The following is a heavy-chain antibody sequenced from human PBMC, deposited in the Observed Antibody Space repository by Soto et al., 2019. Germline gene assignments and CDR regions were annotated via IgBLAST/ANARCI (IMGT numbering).Heavy chain of an antibody. J-gene: IGHJ4*02. V-gene: IGHV3-21*01. CDR1: GFIFSTYS. CDR3: ARDSTLTLGYCSTRCYNLDY. D-gene: IGHD2-2*02. Sequence: GGSLRLSCAASGFIFSTYSMNWVRQAPGKGLEWVSSITSSSSFIYYADSVKGRFTISRDNAKNSLSLQMNSLRAEDTAVYYCARDSTLTLGYCSTRCYNLDYWGQGTLVTVSS. CDR2: ITSSSSFI.